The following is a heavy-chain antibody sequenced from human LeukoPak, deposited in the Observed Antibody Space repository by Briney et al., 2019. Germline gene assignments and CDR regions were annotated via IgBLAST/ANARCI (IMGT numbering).Heavy chain of an antibody. CDR1: GYTFTSYG. J-gene: IGHJ4*02. CDR3: ARSRIAVAGTIDY. CDR2: ISAYNGNT. D-gene: IGHD6-19*01. Sequence: ASVTVSCKASGYTFTSYGISWVGQAPGPGLEWMGWISAYNGNTNYAQKPQGRVTMTTDTSTSTAYMELRSLRSDDTAVYYCARSRIAVAGTIDYWGQGTLVIVSS. V-gene: IGHV1-18*01.